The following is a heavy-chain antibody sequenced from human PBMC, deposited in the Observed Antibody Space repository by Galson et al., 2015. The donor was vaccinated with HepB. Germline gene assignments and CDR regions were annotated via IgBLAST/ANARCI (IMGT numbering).Heavy chain of an antibody. V-gene: IGHV4-31*03. D-gene: IGHD5-18*01. Sequence: TLSLTCTVSGGSISSGGYYWSWIRQHPGKGLEWIGYIYYSGSTYYNPSLKSRVTISVDTSKNQFSLKLSSVTAADTAVYYCAREWYSYGYYIDYWGQGTLVTVSS. CDR2: IYYSGST. CDR3: AREWYSYGYYIDY. J-gene: IGHJ4*02. CDR1: GGSISSGGYY.